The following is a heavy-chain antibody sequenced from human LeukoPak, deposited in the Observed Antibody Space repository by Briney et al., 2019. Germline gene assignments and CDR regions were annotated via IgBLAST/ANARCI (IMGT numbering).Heavy chain of an antibody. D-gene: IGHD6-13*01. J-gene: IGHJ4*02. Sequence: GESLKISCKGSGYSFTSYWIGWVRQMPGKGLEWMGIIYPGDSDTRYSPSFQGQVTISADKSISTAYLQWSSLKASDTAMYYCARPPYSSSRPKTAHVDYWGQGTLVTVSS. CDR1: GYSFTSYW. CDR3: ARPPYSSSRPKTAHVDY. V-gene: IGHV5-51*01. CDR2: IYPGDSDT.